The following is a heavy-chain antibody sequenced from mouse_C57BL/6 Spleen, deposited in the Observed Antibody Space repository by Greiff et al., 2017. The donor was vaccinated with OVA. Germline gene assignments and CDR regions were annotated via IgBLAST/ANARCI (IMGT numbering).Heavy chain of an antibody. CDR2: IDPSDSYT. Sequence: QVQLQQPGAELVRPGTSVKLSCKASGYTFTSYWMHWVKQRPGQGLEWIGVIDPSDSYTNYNQKFKGKATLTVDTSSSTAYMQLSSLTSEDSAVYYCARWKLGSFDYWGQGTTLTVSS. J-gene: IGHJ2*01. CDR3: ARWKLGSFDY. V-gene: IGHV1-59*01. CDR1: GYTFTSYW. D-gene: IGHD4-1*01.